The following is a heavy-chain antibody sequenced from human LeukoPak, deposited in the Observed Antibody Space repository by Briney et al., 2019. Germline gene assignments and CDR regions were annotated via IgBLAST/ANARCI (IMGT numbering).Heavy chain of an antibody. CDR3: ARVRVVWDLDDAFDI. V-gene: IGHV3-20*04. CDR1: GFTFDDYA. D-gene: IGHD1-26*01. CDR2: INWNGGST. J-gene: IGHJ3*02. Sequence: GGSLRLSCAASGFTFDDYAMNWVRQAPGKGLEWVSGINWNGGSTGYADSVKGRFTISRDNAKNSLYLEMNSLRAEDTALYYCARVRVVWDLDDAFDIWGRGAPVTVSS.